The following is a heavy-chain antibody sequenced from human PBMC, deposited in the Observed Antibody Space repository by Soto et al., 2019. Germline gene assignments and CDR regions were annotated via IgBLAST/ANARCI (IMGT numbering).Heavy chain of an antibody. J-gene: IGHJ4*02. CDR1: GFTFSSYS. V-gene: IGHV3-48*02. CDR3: AKEVRDAAVADFDY. D-gene: IGHD5-18*01. CDR2: ISSSISTM. Sequence: EVQLVESGGGLVQPGGSLRLSCAASGFTFSSYSMNWVRQAPGKGLEWLSYISSSISTMHYADSVKGRFTISRDNAKNSLYLQINSLRDADTEVYSCAKEVRDAAVADFDYWGQGTLVTVSS.